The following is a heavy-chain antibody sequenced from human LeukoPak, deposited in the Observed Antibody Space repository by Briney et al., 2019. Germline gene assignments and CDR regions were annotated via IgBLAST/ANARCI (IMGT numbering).Heavy chain of an antibody. V-gene: IGHV3-48*04. D-gene: IGHD1-1*01. CDR3: ARAKWVGTTDNWFDP. CDR2: ISSSGSTI. J-gene: IGHJ5*02. Sequence: PGGSLRLSCAASGFIFSSYSMNWVRQAPGKGLEWVSYISSSGSTIYYADSVKGRFTISRDNAKNSLYLQMNSLRAEDTAVYYCARAKWVGTTDNWFDPWGQGTLVTVSS. CDR1: GFIFSSYS.